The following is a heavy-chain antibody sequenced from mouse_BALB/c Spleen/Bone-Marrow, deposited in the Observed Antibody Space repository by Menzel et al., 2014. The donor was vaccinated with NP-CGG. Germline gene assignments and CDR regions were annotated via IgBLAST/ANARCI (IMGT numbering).Heavy chain of an antibody. Sequence: EVQLQQSGPELVKPGASMKISCRASGHSFTGYTMNWVKQSHGKNLEWIGLINPNNGGTSYNQKFKGKATLTVAKSSSTAYMELLSLTSEDSAVYYCARSGYGPQYAMDYWGHGTSVTVSS. D-gene: IGHD2-10*02. J-gene: IGHJ4*01. CDR1: GHSFTGYT. V-gene: IGHV1-18*01. CDR2: INPNNGGT. CDR3: ARSGYGPQYAMDY.